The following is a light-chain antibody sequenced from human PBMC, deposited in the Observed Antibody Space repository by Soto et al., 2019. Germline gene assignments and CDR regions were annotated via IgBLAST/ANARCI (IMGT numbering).Light chain of an antibody. CDR2: DES. CDR1: QNINNY. J-gene: IGKJ5*01. Sequence: MQRTHSPSSLSASAVGRVTITFQASQNINNYLNWYQQKPGRAPKILIYDESNLEAGGHSRFRGSGSATDFPLTISSLKPEHIETYYCKQYENLTNFGQGTRRAIK. V-gene: IGKV1-33*01. CDR3: KQYENLTN.